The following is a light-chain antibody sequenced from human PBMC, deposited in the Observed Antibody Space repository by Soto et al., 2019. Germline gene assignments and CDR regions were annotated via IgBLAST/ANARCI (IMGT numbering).Light chain of an antibody. CDR1: QGISTY. Sequence: TQLIQSPSSLSSSVGDRVTITCRASQGISTYLAWYQQKPGKVPRLLIYAASTLQTGVPSRFSGSGSGTEFTLTISSLQPDDFATYYCQQYNSYWSWTLGQGTKVDIK. CDR3: QQYNSYWSWT. J-gene: IGKJ1*01. V-gene: IGKV1-9*01. CDR2: AAS.